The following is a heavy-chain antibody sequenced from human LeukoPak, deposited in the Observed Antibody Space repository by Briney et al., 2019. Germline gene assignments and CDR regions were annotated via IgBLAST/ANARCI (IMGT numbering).Heavy chain of an antibody. D-gene: IGHD3-10*01. CDR1: GFTFSDYY. Sequence: GGSLRLSCAASGFTFSDYYMSWIRQAPGKGLEWVSCISSSSSYTNYADSVKGRFPISRGNAKNSLYLQMNSLRAEDTAVYYCARDLSGITMVRGSYYFDYWGQGTLVTVSS. CDR2: ISSSSSYT. V-gene: IGHV3-11*05. CDR3: ARDLSGITMVRGSYYFDY. J-gene: IGHJ4*02.